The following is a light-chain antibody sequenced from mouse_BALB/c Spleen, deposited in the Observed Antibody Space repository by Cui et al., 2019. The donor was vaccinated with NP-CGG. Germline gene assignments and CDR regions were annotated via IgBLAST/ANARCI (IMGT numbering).Light chain of an antibody. J-gene: IGLJ1*01. CDR3: ALWYSNHWV. CDR1: IGAVTTSNY. Sequence: QAVVTQESALTTSPGETVTLTCRSSIGAVTTSNYANWVQEKPDHLFNGLIGCNNNRAPGVPARFSGSLIGDKAALSITGAQTEDEAIYFCALWYSNHWVFGGGTKLTVL. CDR2: CNN. V-gene: IGLV1*01.